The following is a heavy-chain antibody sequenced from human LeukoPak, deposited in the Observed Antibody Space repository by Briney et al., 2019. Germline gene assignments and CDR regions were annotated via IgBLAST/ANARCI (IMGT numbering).Heavy chain of an antibody. J-gene: IGHJ6*03. CDR3: ARGRQDVTMIVVVMTAVSYYLDV. Sequence: KPSETLSLTCAVYGGPFSGYYWTWIRQTPEKGREWIGEMNPSGNTNYNPSLKSRVTISVDTSKTQFSLELSSVTAADTAVYYCARGRQDVTMIVVVMTAVSYYLDVWGKGTTVTVS. V-gene: IGHV4-34*01. D-gene: IGHD3-22*01. CDR2: MNPSGNT. CDR1: GGPFSGYY.